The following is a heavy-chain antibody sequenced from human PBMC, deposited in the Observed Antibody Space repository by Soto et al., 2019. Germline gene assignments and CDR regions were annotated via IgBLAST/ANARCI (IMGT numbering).Heavy chain of an antibody. V-gene: IGHV3-23*01. J-gene: IGHJ4*02. CDR3: ARTTTTKSRDY. CDR1: GFTFSSYD. CDR2: ISVTGSGT. Sequence: EVPLLESGGGLVQPGGSLGLSCAASGFTFSSYDMSWVRQAPGKGLEYVSSISVTGSGTYYADSVKGRFTISRDNSKNTLYLQMNSLGVEDTAVYYRARTTTTKSRDYWGQGTLVTVSS. D-gene: IGHD4-17*01.